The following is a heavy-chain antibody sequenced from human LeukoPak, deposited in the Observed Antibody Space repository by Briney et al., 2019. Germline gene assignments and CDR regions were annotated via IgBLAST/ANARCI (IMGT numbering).Heavy chain of an antibody. CDR2: VSGSGTAT. CDR3: AKELLPRQLLDY. J-gene: IGHJ4*02. CDR1: GFSFSSYP. V-gene: IGHV3-23*01. Sequence: HPGGSLGLSCAASGFSFSSYPMSWVRQAPGRGLEWISAVSGSGTATYYAASVDGRFTISRDNSKNTVYLQMDYLRAEDTALYYRAKELLPRQLLDYWGQGTLVTVSS. D-gene: IGHD1-1*01.